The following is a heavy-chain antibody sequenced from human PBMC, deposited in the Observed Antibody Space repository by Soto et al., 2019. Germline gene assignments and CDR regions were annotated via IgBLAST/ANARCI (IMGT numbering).Heavy chain of an antibody. Sequence: QVQLVESGGGVVQPGRSLRLSCAASGFTFSSYAMHWVRQAPGKGLEWVAVISYDGSNKYYADSVKGRFTISRDNSKNTLYLQMNSLRAEDTAVYYCARDGYSPPYSSSWSAFDIWGQGTMVTVSS. J-gene: IGHJ3*02. V-gene: IGHV3-30-3*01. CDR1: GFTFSSYA. CDR2: ISYDGSNK. CDR3: ARDGYSPPYSSSWSAFDI. D-gene: IGHD6-13*01.